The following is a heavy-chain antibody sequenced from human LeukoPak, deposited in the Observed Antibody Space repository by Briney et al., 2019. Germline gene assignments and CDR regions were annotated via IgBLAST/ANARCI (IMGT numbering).Heavy chain of an antibody. J-gene: IGHJ5*02. Sequence: GGSLRLSCAASGFTFSSYAMGWVRQAPGKGLEWVSAISGSGGSTYYADSVKGRFTISRDNSKNTLYLQMNSLRAEDTAVYYCAKTSRFMVRGVTNWFDPWGQGTLVTVSS. CDR3: AKTSRFMVRGVTNWFDP. CDR2: ISGSGGST. CDR1: GFTFSSYA. V-gene: IGHV3-23*01. D-gene: IGHD3-10*01.